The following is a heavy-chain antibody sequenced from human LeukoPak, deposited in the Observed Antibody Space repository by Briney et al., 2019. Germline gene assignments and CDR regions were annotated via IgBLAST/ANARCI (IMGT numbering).Heavy chain of an antibody. Sequence: PGGSLRLSCAASGFTFSSYAMSWVRQAPGKGLEWVSAITNDGSDTYHADSVKGRFTISRDNSKNTLYLQMNSLRIEDTAVYYCAKGSSSSRPYYLDFWGQGTLVTVSS. CDR1: GFTFSSYA. CDR3: AKGSSSSRPYYLDF. D-gene: IGHD6-6*01. J-gene: IGHJ4*02. CDR2: ITNDGSDT. V-gene: IGHV3-23*01.